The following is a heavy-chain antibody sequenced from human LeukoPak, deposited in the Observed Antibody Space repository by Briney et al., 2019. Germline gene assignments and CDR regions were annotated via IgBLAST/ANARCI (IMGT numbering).Heavy chain of an antibody. CDR1: GGTFSSYA. J-gene: IGHJ3*02. CDR3: ARDQDYYDSSGYYPPAFDI. V-gene: IGHV1-69*13. Sequence: SVKVSRKASGGTFSSYAISWVRQAPGQGLEWMGGIIPIFGTANYAQKFQGRVTITADESTSTAYMELSSLRSEDTAVYYCARDQDYYDSSGYYPPAFDIWGQGTMVTVSS. CDR2: IIPIFGTA. D-gene: IGHD3-22*01.